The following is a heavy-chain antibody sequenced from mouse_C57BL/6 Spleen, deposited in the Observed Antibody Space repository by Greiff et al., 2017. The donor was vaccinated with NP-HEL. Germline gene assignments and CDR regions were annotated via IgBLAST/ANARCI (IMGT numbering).Heavy chain of an antibody. D-gene: IGHD1-1*02. Sequence: VKLVESGPGLVAPSKSLSITCTVSGFSLTSYGVSWVRQPPGKGLEWMGVIWGDGSTYYHSALISRLCISKDNTKSQVYIKLNSLLTVDTATYYFAKHEVGACFAYWGQGTLVTVSA. J-gene: IGHJ3*01. CDR2: IWGDGST. CDR3: AKHEVGACFAY. CDR1: GFSLTSYG. V-gene: IGHV2-3*01.